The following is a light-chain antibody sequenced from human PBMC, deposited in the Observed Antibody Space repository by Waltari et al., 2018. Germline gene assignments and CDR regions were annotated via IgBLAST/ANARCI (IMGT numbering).Light chain of an antibody. CDR1: QSVSSN. CDR2: GAS. J-gene: IGKJ4*01. CDR3: QQYNEWPPLT. Sequence: EIVMTQSPATLSVSPGERVTLSCRASQSVSSNLAWSQQKPGQAPRLLIYGASTRATGIPARFSGSWSGTEFTLTINSLQSEDLAVYYCQQYNEWPPLTFGGGTKVEIK. V-gene: IGKV3-15*01.